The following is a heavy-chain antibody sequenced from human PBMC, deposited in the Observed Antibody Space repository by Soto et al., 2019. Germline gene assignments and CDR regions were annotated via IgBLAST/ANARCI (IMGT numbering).Heavy chain of an antibody. CDR3: VRDSPIGSTYSGYDGIDY. V-gene: IGHV1-69*04. CDR1: GGTFSNDI. Sequence: GASVKVSCKASGGTFSNDIITWVRQAPGQGLEWMGRIIPLLDITNYAQKFQGRVTITADKSTSTAYMELNSLRSEDTAVYYCVRDSPIGSTYSGYDGIDYWGQGTLVTVSS. J-gene: IGHJ4*02. D-gene: IGHD5-12*01. CDR2: IIPLLDIT.